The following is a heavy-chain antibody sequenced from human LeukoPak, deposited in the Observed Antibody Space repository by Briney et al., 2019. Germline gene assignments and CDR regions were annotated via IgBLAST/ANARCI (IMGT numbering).Heavy chain of an antibody. CDR1: GYTFTGYY. D-gene: IGHD2-21*02. CDR2: INPNSGGT. J-gene: IGHJ5*02. CDR3: ARDLEGYTGGGGDHPLKDP. Sequence: ASVKVSCKASGYTFTGYYMHWVRQAPGQGLEWMGWINPNSGGTNYAQKFQGRVTMTRDTSISTAYMELSRLRSDDTAVYYCARDLEGYTGGGGDHPLKDPWGQGTLVTVSS. V-gene: IGHV1-2*02.